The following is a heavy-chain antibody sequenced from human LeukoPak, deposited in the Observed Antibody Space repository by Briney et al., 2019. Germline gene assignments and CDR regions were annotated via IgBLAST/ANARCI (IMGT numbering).Heavy chain of an antibody. J-gene: IGHJ5*02. Sequence: PSETLSLTCTVSGGSISSSSYYWGWIRQPPGKGLEWIGSIFYTGNTYYNASLKSRLTISLDTSKNQFSLNLRSVTAADTAVYYCAKEVMGPWGQGTLVIVSS. CDR1: GGSISSSSYY. CDR3: AKEVMGP. CDR2: IFYTGNT. V-gene: IGHV4-39*07.